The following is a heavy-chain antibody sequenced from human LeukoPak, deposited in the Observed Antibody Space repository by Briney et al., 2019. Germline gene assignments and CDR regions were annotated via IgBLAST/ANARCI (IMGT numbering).Heavy chain of an antibody. D-gene: IGHD3-10*01. CDR3: AKDLYGSVGDAFDI. V-gene: IGHV3-23*01. Sequence: GGSLRLSCAASGFTFSHAWMSWVRQAPGKGLEWVSGISPSGTNTYHANSVKGRFTISRDNPKNTLYLQMNSLRADDTAIYYCAKDLYGSVGDAFDIWGQGTMVTVSS. CDR2: ISPSGTNT. CDR1: GFTFSHAW. J-gene: IGHJ3*02.